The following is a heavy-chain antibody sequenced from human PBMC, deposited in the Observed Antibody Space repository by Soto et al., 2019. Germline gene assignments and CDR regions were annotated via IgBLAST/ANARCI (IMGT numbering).Heavy chain of an antibody. CDR1: GFTFSSYA. J-gene: IGHJ4*02. D-gene: IGHD1-26*01. Sequence: QVQLVESGGGVVQPGRSLRLSCAASGFTFSSYAMHWVRQAPGKGLEWVAVISYDGSNKYYADSVKGRFTISRDNSKNTLYLQMNSLRAEDTAVYYCASPGKWELLSYFDYWGQGTLVTVSS. CDR2: ISYDGSNK. V-gene: IGHV3-30-3*01. CDR3: ASPGKWELLSYFDY.